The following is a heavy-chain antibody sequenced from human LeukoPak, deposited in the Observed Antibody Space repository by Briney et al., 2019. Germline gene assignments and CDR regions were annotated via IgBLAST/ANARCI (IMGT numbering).Heavy chain of an antibody. D-gene: IGHD2-15*01. CDR2: IRSKAYGGTT. CDR1: GFTFGDYA. Sequence: PGGSLRLSCTASGFTFGDYAMSWVRQAPGKGLEWVGFIRSKAYGGTTEYAASVKGRFTISRDDSKSIAYLQMNSLKTEDTAVYYCTRVPRYCSGGSCFRYYYYMDVWGKGTTVTISS. CDR3: TRVPRYCSGGSCFRYYYYMDV. V-gene: IGHV3-49*04. J-gene: IGHJ6*03.